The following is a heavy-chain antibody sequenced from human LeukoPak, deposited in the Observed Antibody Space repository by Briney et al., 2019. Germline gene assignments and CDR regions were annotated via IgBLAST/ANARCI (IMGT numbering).Heavy chain of an antibody. D-gene: IGHD2-2*01. CDR1: GGTFSSYA. Sequence: RASVKVSCKASGGTFSSYAISWVRQAPGQGLEWMGGIIPIFGTANYAQKFQGRVTITADESTSTAYMELSSLRSEDTAVYYCAREGYCSSTSCYFDYGAQGTLVTVSS. V-gene: IGHV1-69*13. CDR2: IIPIFGTA. J-gene: IGHJ4*02. CDR3: AREGYCSSTSCYFDY.